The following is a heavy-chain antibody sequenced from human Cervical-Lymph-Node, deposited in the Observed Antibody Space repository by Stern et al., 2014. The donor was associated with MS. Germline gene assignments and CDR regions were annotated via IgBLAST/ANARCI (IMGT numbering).Heavy chain of an antibody. V-gene: IGHV3-9*01. D-gene: IGHD6-19*01. J-gene: IGHJ6*02. Sequence: EVQLVESGGGLVQPGRSLRLSCAVSGFRFDDYGMHWVRQVPGKGLEWISGITWNGDYTGYADSVKGRFTISRDSAKKSLYLQMNSLTTEDTALYYCAKVPLAWLGSPDYYYYGLDVWGQGTTVTVSS. CDR2: ITWNGDYT. CDR1: GFRFDDYG. CDR3: AKVPLAWLGSPDYYYYGLDV.